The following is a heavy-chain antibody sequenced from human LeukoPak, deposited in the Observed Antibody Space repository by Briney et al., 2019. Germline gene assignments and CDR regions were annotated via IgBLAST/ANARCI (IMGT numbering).Heavy chain of an antibody. Sequence: PPETLSLTCTVSGGSISSSSYYWGWIRQPPGKGLEWIGSIYYSGSTYYNPSLKSRVTISVDTSKNQFSLKLSSVTAADTAVYYCARRNSEYDSSGYRYAFDIWGQGTMVTVSS. CDR1: GGSISSSSYY. CDR2: IYYSGST. D-gene: IGHD3-22*01. CDR3: ARRNSEYDSSGYRYAFDI. J-gene: IGHJ3*02. V-gene: IGHV4-39*01.